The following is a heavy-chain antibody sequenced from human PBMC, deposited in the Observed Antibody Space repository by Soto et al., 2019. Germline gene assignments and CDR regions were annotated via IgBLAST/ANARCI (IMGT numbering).Heavy chain of an antibody. Sequence: SETLSLTCTVSGGSISSYYWSWIRQPPGKGLEWIGYIYYSGSTNYNPSLKSRVTISVDTSKNQFSLKLSSVTAADTAVYYCARGDCSGGSCYPTDRWGENWFDPWGQGTLVTVSS. V-gene: IGHV4-59*08. CDR2: IYYSGST. CDR1: GGSISSYY. CDR3: ARGDCSGGSCYPTDRWGENWFDP. J-gene: IGHJ5*02. D-gene: IGHD2-15*01.